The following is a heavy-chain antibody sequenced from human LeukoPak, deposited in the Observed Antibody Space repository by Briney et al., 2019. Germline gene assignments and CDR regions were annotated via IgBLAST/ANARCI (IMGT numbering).Heavy chain of an antibody. CDR3: TKEMADRREAFDY. Sequence: QPGGSLRLSCAASGFTFSTYSLYWVRQAPGKGLEYVSAISSNGGSTYYANSVRGRFTISRDNSKNKLYLQMGSLRAEDTAVYYCTKEMADRREAFDYWGQGTLATVSS. D-gene: IGHD2-8*01. CDR1: GFTFSTYS. V-gene: IGHV3-64*01. J-gene: IGHJ4*02. CDR2: ISSNGGST.